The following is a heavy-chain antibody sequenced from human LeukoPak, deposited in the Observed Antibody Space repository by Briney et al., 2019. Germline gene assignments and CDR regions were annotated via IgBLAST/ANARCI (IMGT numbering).Heavy chain of an antibody. J-gene: IGHJ4*02. CDR2: IRYDGSNK. D-gene: IGHD2-2*01. CDR3: ANTADQLLFDY. V-gene: IGHV3-30*02. CDR1: GGSFSGYY. Sequence: PSETLSLTCAVYGGSFSGYYWSWVRQAPGKGLEWVAFIRYDGSNKYYADSVKGRFTISRDNSKNTLYLQMNSLRAEDTAVYYCANTADQLLFDYWGQGTLVTVSS.